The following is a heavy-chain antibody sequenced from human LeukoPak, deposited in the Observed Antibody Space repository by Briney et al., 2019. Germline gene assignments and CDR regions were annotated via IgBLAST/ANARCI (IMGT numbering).Heavy chain of an antibody. D-gene: IGHD3-22*01. Sequence: SETLSLTCAVSGYSISSGYYWGWIRQPPGKGLEWIGSIYHSGSTYYNPSLKSRVTISVDTSENQFSLKLSSVTAADTAVYYCARDRGGYDTSGYQDYWGQGTLVTVSS. J-gene: IGHJ4*02. CDR3: ARDRGGYDTSGYQDY. CDR1: GYSISSGYY. CDR2: IYHSGST. V-gene: IGHV4-38-2*02.